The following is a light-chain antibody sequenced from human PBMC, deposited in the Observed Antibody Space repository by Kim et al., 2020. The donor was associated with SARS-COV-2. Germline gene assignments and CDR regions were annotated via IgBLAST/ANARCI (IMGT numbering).Light chain of an antibody. V-gene: IGKV3-15*01. CDR3: QQHNNWPRT. Sequence: EIVLTQSPATLSVSPGERATLSCRASQNINSNLVWYQQKPGQAPRLLINVASTRATGIPARFSGSGSGTDFTLTISGLQSEDFAVYYCQQHNNWPRTFGQETKVDI. CDR2: VAS. J-gene: IGKJ1*01. CDR1: QNINSN.